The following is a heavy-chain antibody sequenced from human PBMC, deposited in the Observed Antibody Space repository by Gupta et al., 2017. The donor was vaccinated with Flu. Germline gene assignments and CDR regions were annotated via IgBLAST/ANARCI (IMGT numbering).Heavy chain of an antibody. Sequence: EVQLVESGGGLVKPGGSLRLYCADPGYAFSQAWMTWVRQAPGKGLEWVGRMKSEVDGGTRDYAAPVKGRFTCSRDDSKNILYLEMKRRKTEDTAGYYCSTTAEWLVPLGQGTLVTVSA. D-gene: IGHD6-19*01. V-gene: IGHV3-15*01. CDR3: STTAEWLVP. CDR1: GYAFSQAW. J-gene: IGHJ5*01. CDR2: MKSEVDGGTR.